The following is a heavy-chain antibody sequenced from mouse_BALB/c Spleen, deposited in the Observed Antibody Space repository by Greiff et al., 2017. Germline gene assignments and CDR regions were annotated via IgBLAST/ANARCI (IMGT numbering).Heavy chain of an antibody. V-gene: IGHV2-6-7*01. J-gene: IGHJ4*01. D-gene: IGHD2-2*01. Sequence: VHLVESGPGLVAPSQSLSITCTASGFSLTGYGVNWVRQPPGKGLEWLGMIWGDGSTDYNSALKSRLSISKDNSKSQVFLKMNSLQTDDTARYYCARDHGYPLYAMDYWGQGTSVTVSS. CDR3: ARDHGYPLYAMDY. CDR1: GFSLTGYG. CDR2: IWGDGST.